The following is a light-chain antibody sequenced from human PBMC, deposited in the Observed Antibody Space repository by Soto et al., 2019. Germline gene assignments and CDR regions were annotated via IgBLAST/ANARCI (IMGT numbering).Light chain of an antibody. CDR2: DAS. V-gene: IGKV1-5*01. CDR1: QSISSW. Sequence: DIQMTQSPSTLSASVGDRVTITCRASQSISSWLAWYQQKPGKAPKVLIYDASSLESGVPSRFSGSGSGTEFSLTISSLQPDDFATYYCLQDYNYPRTFGQGTKVDI. CDR3: LQDYNYPRT. J-gene: IGKJ1*01.